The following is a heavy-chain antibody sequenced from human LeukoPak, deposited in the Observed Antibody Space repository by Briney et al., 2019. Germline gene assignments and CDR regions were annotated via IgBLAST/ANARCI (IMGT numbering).Heavy chain of an antibody. CDR1: GYTLTELS. CDR2: FDPEDGET. V-gene: IGHV1-24*01. D-gene: IGHD3-10*01. CDR3: ATYGPITMVRGVIIGVYNWFDP. J-gene: IGHJ5*02. Sequence: GASVNVSCKVSGYTLTELSMHWVRQAPGKGLEWMGGFDPEDGETIYAQKFQGRVTMTEDTSTDTAYMELSSLRSEDTAVYYCATYGPITMVRGVIIGVYNWFDPWGQGTLVTVSS.